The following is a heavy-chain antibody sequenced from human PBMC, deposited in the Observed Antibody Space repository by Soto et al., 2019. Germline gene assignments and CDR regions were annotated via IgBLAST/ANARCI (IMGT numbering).Heavy chain of an antibody. CDR2: IRSKANSYAT. CDR1: GFTFSGSA. D-gene: IGHD3-22*01. Sequence: EVQLVESGGGLVQPGGSLKLSCAASGFTFSGSAMHWVRQASGKGLEWVGRIRSKANSYATAYAASVKGRFTISRDDSKSTAYLQMNSLKTEDTAVYYCTRLNDSSGANYYGMDVWGQGTTVTVSS. V-gene: IGHV3-73*02. J-gene: IGHJ6*02. CDR3: TRLNDSSGANYYGMDV.